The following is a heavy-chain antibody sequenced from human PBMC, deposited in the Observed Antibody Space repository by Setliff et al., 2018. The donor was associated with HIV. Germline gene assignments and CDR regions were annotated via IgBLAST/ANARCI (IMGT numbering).Heavy chain of an antibody. V-gene: IGHV4-61*02. CDR2: IYTSGST. Sequence: SETLSLTCTVSGGSISSGSYYWSWIRQPAGKGLEWIGRIYTSGSTNYNPSLKSRVTISVDTSKNQFSLKLSSVTAADTAVYYCARASPKYYETRGYYSVAFDIWGQGTMVTVSS. J-gene: IGHJ3*02. CDR3: ARASPKYYETRGYYSVAFDI. D-gene: IGHD3-22*01. CDR1: GGSISSGSYY.